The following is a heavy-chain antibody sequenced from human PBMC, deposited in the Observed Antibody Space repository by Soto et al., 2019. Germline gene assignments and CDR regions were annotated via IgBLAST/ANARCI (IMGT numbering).Heavy chain of an antibody. CDR3: ARSAGGSYPQYDY. CDR2: ISYDGRDK. J-gene: IGHJ4*02. D-gene: IGHD1-26*01. CDR1: GFTFSSYA. Sequence: GGSLRLSCAASGFTFSSYAMHWVRQAPGTGLEWVAVISYDGRDKYYPDSVKGRFTISRANSKNTLYLQMNSLRAEDTAVYYCARSAGGSYPQYDYWGQGTLVTVSS. V-gene: IGHV3-30*04.